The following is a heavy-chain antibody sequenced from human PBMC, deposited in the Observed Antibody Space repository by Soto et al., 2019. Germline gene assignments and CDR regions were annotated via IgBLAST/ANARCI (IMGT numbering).Heavy chain of an antibody. V-gene: IGHV3-49*03. D-gene: IGHD3-10*01. CDR3: TRIYGSGTYLPDF. Sequence: GGSLILSCMTSGYSFEGYGVSWFRRAPGKGLEWVAFIRSRRYGGAADYAASVMGRFTISRDDPSSIAYLQMNSLKIDDTAVYYCTRIYGSGTYLPDFWGPGTLVTVSS. CDR2: IRSRRYGGAA. CDR1: GYSFEGYG. J-gene: IGHJ4*02.